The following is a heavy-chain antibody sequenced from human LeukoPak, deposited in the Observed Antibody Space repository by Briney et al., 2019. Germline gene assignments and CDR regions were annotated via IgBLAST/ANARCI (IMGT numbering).Heavy chain of an antibody. CDR2: INPNSGGT. Sequence: GASVKVSCKASGYTFTGYHMHWVRQAPGQGLEWMGWINPNSGGTNYAQKFQGRVNITRDKSISTAYMELSRLRSDDTAVYYCARVVFYSSGSKSNRVDYWGQGTLVTVSS. V-gene: IGHV1-2*02. CDR3: ARVVFYSSGSKSNRVDY. D-gene: IGHD6-19*01. J-gene: IGHJ4*02. CDR1: GYTFTGYH.